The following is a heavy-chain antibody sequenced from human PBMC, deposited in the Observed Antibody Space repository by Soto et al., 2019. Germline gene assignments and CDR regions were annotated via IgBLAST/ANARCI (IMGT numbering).Heavy chain of an antibody. CDR1: GFIFTNYA. Sequence: EVQLLESGGGLVQPGGSLRLSCAASGFIFTNYAMTWVRQAPGKGLEWVSALSGSGDTTYYADSVKGRFTISRDNSKNPLYLPVNSLGAEDPAIYYCAKGRLISFRFGGGVHSYYMDVWGKGTRVTVSS. CDR2: LSGSGDTT. J-gene: IGHJ6*03. CDR3: AKGRLISFRFGGGVHSYYMDV. D-gene: IGHD3-10*01. V-gene: IGHV3-23*01.